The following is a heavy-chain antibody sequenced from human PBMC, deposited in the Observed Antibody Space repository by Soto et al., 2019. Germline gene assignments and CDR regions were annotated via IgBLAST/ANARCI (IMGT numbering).Heavy chain of an antibody. D-gene: IGHD3-9*01. Sequence: PSETLSLTCTVSGGAINDHYWSYIRQPPGKGLEWIGYIYYNGNTNYNPSLESRVTTSVDRSKNQFSLRLTSLTAADTAVYYCARVRTGYFDYWGRGALVTVSS. CDR3: ARVRTGYFDY. CDR1: GGAINDHY. V-gene: IGHV4-59*11. CDR2: IYYNGNT. J-gene: IGHJ4*02.